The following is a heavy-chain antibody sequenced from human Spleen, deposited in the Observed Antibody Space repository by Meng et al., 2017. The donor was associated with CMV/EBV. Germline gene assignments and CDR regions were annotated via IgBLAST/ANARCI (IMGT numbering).Heavy chain of an antibody. V-gene: IGHV1-18*01. CDR2: ISAYNGDT. CDR3: ARDSGLRGRAFDF. Sequence: ASVKVSCKASGYTFGSYAITWVRQAPGRGLEWMGRISAYNGDTEYAPKFQGRVTMTAYTDTNTAYMHLRSLRSDDTAMYYCARDSGLRGRAFDFWGQGTMGTVSS. D-gene: IGHD1-26*01. J-gene: IGHJ3*01. CDR1: GYTFGSYA.